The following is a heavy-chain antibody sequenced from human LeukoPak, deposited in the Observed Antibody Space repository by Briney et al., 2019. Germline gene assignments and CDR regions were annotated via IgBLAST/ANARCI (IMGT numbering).Heavy chain of an antibody. V-gene: IGHV1-2*02. CDR2: INPNGGGT. D-gene: IGHD4-17*01. CDR3: ARGGPSGDADY. Sequence: GASVKVSCKASGYTFTGYYIHWVRQAPGQGLEWMGWINPNGGGTNYAQKFQGRVTMTRDTSISTAYMELSRLRSDDTAVYYRARGGPSGDADYWGQGTLVTVSS. CDR1: GYTFTGYY. J-gene: IGHJ4*02.